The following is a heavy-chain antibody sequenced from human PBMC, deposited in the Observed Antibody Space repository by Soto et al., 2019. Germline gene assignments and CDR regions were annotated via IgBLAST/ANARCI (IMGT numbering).Heavy chain of an antibody. CDR1: GGSISSYY. V-gene: IGHV4-59*12. CDR2: IYDSGST. D-gene: IGHD1-20*01. Sequence: PSETLSLTCTVSGGSISSYYWSWIRQPPGKGLEWIGYIYDSGSTNYNPSLKSRVTISVDTSKNQFSLKLSSVTAADTAVYYCARGLVDNWNGYYYYGMDVWGQGTTVTVSS. CDR3: ARGLVDNWNGYYYYGMDV. J-gene: IGHJ6*02.